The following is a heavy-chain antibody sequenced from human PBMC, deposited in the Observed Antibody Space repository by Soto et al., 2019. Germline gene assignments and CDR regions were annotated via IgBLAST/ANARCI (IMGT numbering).Heavy chain of an antibody. J-gene: IGHJ2*01. CDR2: IIPIFGTA. V-gene: IGHV1-69*12. D-gene: IGHD5-12*01. Sequence: QVRLVQSGAEVKKPGSSVTDSCKASGGTFSSYTISWVRQAPGQGLEWMGGIIPIFGTANYAQKFQGRVTITADESTSTAYMELSSLRSEDTAVYYCARGNHRWLQLWYFDLWGRGTLVTVSS. CDR3: ARGNHRWLQLWYFDL. CDR1: GGTFSSYT.